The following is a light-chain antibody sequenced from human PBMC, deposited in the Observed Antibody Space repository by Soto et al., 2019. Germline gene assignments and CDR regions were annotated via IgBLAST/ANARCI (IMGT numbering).Light chain of an antibody. CDR1: QSISSY. CDR3: QQSYSTPRT. V-gene: IGKV1-39*01. J-gene: IGKJ1*01. Sequence: DIQLTQSPSSLSASVGDRVTITCRASQSISSYLNWYQHKPGKPPKLLIYAASSLQTGVPSRFSGSRSGKDFTLTVNSLQPEDFATYYCQQSYSTPRTFGQGTKVEVK. CDR2: AAS.